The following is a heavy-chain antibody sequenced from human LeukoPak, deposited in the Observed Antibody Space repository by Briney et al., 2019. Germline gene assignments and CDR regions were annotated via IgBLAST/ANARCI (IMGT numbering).Heavy chain of an antibody. CDR3: ARGRWLCCGDCYYPGNWFDP. D-gene: IGHD2-21*02. V-gene: IGHV1-8*01. CDR2: MNPNSGNT. Sequence: GASVKVSCKASGYTFTSYDINWVRQATGQGLEWMGWMNPNSGNTGYAQKFQGRVTMTRNTSISTAYMELSSLRSEDTAVYYCARGRWLCCGDCYYPGNWFDPWGQGTLVTVSS. CDR1: GYTFTSYD. J-gene: IGHJ5*02.